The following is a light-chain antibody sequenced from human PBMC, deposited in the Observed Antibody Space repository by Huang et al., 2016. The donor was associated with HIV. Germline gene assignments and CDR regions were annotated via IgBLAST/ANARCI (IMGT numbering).Light chain of an antibody. CDR1: RSVFKS. CDR3: RQYNTSPRT. V-gene: IGKV3-15*01. Sequence: SCGARRSVFKSCACNPHKPGQAPKVLSYVWATRAAGIPARVSGSGSETDFTLTISSLQSEDVAVYYCRQYNTSPRTFGQGTKVEV. J-gene: IGKJ1*01. CDR2: VWA.